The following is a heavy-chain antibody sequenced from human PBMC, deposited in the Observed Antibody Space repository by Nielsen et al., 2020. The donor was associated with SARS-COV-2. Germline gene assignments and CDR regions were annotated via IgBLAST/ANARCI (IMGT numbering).Heavy chain of an antibody. CDR3: ARDLAFGAYWFDP. Sequence: GGSLRLSCEASGFPLSSNGLPWVRQPPGKGLEWVAHMWYHGGDENYSDSVRGRFTISRDLSKNTVYLQMSSLRVEDTAVYYCARDLAFGAYWFDPWRQGTLVTVSS. J-gene: IGHJ5*02. D-gene: IGHD3-3*01. CDR1: GFPLSSNG. CDR2: MWYHGGDE. V-gene: IGHV3-33*01.